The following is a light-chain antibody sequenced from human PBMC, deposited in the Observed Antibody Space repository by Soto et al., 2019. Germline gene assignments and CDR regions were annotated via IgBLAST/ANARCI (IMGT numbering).Light chain of an antibody. V-gene: IGKV3-20*01. CDR2: GSS. J-gene: IGKJ2*01. CDR3: QQYARSPAT. CDR1: QSVSSGY. Sequence: EIVLTQSPGTLSLSPGETATFSCRASQSVSSGYLAWYQQKFGQAPRLLIHGSSSRASGVPDRFSGSGSGKDFTLPISWLEPEDFAVYYCQQYARSPATFGQGTKVEIK.